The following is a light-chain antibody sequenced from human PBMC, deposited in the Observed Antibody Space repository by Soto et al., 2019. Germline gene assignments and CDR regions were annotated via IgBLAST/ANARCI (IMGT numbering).Light chain of an antibody. CDR1: QSVSSSY. Sequence: EIVLTQSPGTLSLSPGERATLSCRASQSVSSSYLAWYQQKPGQAPRLLIYGASSRATGIPDRFSGSVSGTYFTHTISRLQPEDFAVYYCQQYGSSPWTFGQGTKVEIK. V-gene: IGKV3-20*01. CDR2: GAS. J-gene: IGKJ1*01. CDR3: QQYGSSPWT.